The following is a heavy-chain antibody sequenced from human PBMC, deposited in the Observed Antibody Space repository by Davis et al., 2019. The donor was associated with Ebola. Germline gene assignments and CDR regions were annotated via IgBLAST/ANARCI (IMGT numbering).Heavy chain of an antibody. Sequence: ASVKVSCKASAYTFNNYIISWVRQAPGQGLEWMGWISTYNGNTNYAQKIQGRVTINTDTSTSTAYMELRSLTSDDTAVYFCARTSIVGTTTTASDIWGQGTMVTVSS. J-gene: IGHJ3*02. V-gene: IGHV1-18*01. CDR3: ARTSIVGTTTTASDI. D-gene: IGHD1-26*01. CDR1: AYTFNNYI. CDR2: ISTYNGNT.